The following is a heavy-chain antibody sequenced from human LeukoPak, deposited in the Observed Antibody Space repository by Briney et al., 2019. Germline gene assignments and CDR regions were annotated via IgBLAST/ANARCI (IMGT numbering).Heavy chain of an antibody. CDR1: GVSFSGYY. CDR3: ARVTTRDSY. J-gene: IGHJ4*02. V-gene: IGHV4-34*01. Sequence: PSETLSLTCAVYGVSFSGYYWSWIRQPPGKGLEWIGEIKHSGSTNYNPSLKSRVTISVDTSKNQFSLKLSSVTAADTAVYYCARVTTRDSYWGQGTLVTVSS. D-gene: IGHD4-17*01. CDR2: IKHSGST.